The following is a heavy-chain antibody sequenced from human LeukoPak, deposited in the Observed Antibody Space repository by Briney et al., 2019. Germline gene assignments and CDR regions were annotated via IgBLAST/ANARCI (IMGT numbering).Heavy chain of an antibody. V-gene: IGHV4-34*01. CDR3: ARGRDGYNPYYIDY. CDR1: GGSFSGYY. CDR2: INHSGST. D-gene: IGHD5-24*01. Sequence: SETLSLTCAVYGGSFSGYYWSWIRQPPGKGLEWIGEINHSGSTNYNPSLKSRVTISVDTSKNQFSLKLSSVTAADTAVYYCARGRDGYNPYYIDYWGQGTLVTVSS. J-gene: IGHJ4*02.